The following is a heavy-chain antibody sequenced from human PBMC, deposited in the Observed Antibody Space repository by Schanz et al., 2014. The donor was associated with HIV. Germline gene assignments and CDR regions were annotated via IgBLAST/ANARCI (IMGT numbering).Heavy chain of an antibody. Sequence: VQLVETGGRLIQPGGSLRLSCAASGFTVSSIYMSWVRQAPGKGLEWVSVTWYDGSNKYYADSVKGRFTISRDNSKNTLYLQMNSLRADDTAVYYCAREIGGQQLAGNQYYYHYYGMDVWGQGTTVTVSS. D-gene: IGHD6-13*01. J-gene: IGHJ6*02. CDR2: TWYDGSNK. CDR1: GFTVSSIY. V-gene: IGHV3-33*08. CDR3: AREIGGQQLAGNQYYYHYYGMDV.